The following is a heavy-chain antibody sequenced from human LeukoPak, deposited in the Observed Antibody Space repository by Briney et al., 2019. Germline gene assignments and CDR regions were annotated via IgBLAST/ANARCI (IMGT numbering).Heavy chain of an antibody. CDR1: GFRFSSYA. CDR3: AKRRSGDFDY. V-gene: IGHV3-23*01. CDR2: ISGSGDST. J-gene: IGHJ4*02. Sequence: GGSLRLSCAASGFRFSSYAMSWVRQAPGKGLEWVSTISGSGDSTYYADSVKGRFTISRDNSKNTLYLQMNSLRAEDTAVYYCAKRRSGDFDYWGQGTLVTVSS. D-gene: IGHD2-15*01.